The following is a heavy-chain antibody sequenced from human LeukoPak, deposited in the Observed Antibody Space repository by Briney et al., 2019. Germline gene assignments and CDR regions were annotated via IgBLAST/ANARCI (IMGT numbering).Heavy chain of an antibody. D-gene: IGHD6-19*01. Sequence: GGSLRLSCAASGFTFSSYWMHWVRQAPGKGLVWVSRINSDGSSTSYADSVKGRFTISRDNAKNSLYLQMNSLRAEDTAVYYCARDSLAVAGTLDYWGQGTLVTVSS. CDR1: GFTFSSYW. J-gene: IGHJ4*02. CDR3: ARDSLAVAGTLDY. V-gene: IGHV3-74*01. CDR2: INSDGSST.